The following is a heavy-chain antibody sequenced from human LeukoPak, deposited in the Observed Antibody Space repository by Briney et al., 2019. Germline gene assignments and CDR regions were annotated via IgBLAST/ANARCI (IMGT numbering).Heavy chain of an antibody. D-gene: IGHD3-10*01. J-gene: IGHJ4*02. CDR3: ARADYYGSGSYSFGFDY. Sequence: SVKVSCKASGGTFSSYAISWVRQAPGQGLEWMGGIIPIFGTANYAQKFQGRVTITADESTSTAYMELSSLRSEDTAVYYCARADYYGSGSYSFGFDYWGQGTLVTVSS. CDR1: GGTFSSYA. V-gene: IGHV1-69*13. CDR2: IIPIFGTA.